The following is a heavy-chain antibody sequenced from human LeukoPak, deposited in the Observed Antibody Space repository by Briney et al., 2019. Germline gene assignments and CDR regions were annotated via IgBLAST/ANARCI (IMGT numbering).Heavy chain of an antibody. V-gene: IGHV5-51*01. J-gene: IGHJ4*02. CDR3: ARWHYDYVWGSYRYSSGVVDY. Sequence: GESLKISCKGSGYSFTSYWIGWVRQVPGKGLEWMGIIYPGDSDTRYSPSFQGQVTISADKSISTAYLQWSSLKASDTAMYYCARWHYDYVWGSYRYSSGVVDYWGQGTLVTVSS. CDR1: GYSFTSYW. D-gene: IGHD3-16*02. CDR2: IYPGDSDT.